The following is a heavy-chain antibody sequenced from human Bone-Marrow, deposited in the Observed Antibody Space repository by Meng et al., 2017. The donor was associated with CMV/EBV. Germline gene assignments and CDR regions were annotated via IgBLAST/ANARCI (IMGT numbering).Heavy chain of an antibody. J-gene: IGHJ4*02. CDR2: IYPSYSDT. CDR3: ARVLRSGYSTPYFDY. V-gene: IGHV5-51*01. CDR1: GYSFTSYW. D-gene: IGHD3-3*01. Sequence: GESLKISCKGSGYSFTSYWIGWVRQMPGKGLEWMGIIYPSYSDTRYSPSFQGQVTISADKSLSTAYLQWSSLKASDTAMYYCARVLRSGYSTPYFDYLLQGTLVTVS.